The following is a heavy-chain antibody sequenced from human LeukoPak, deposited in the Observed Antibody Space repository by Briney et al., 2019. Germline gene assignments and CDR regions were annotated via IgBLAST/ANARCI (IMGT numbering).Heavy chain of an antibody. J-gene: IGHJ5*02. Sequence: SETLSLTCAVYGESFSGYYWSWIRQPPGKGLEWIGEINHSGSTNYNPSLKSRVTISVDTSKNQFSLKLSSVTAADTAVYYCARGRRNIVVVPAAIGWFDPWGQGTLVTVSS. V-gene: IGHV4-34*01. CDR2: INHSGST. CDR3: ARGRRNIVVVPAAIGWFDP. D-gene: IGHD2-2*02. CDR1: GESFSGYY.